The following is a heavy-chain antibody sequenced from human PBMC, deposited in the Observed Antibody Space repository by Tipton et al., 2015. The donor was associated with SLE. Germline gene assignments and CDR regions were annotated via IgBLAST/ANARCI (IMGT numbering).Heavy chain of an antibody. CDR1: GGSISSGSYY. V-gene: IGHV4-61*02. J-gene: IGHJ6*03. CDR2: IYTSGST. D-gene: IGHD6-13*01. Sequence: TLSLTCTVSGGSISSGSYYWSWIRQPAGKGLEWIGRIYTSGSTNYNPSLKSRVTISVDTSKNRFSLKLSSVTAADTAVYYCARAIAYQQLAPMDVWGKGTTVTVSS. CDR3: ARAIAYQQLAPMDV.